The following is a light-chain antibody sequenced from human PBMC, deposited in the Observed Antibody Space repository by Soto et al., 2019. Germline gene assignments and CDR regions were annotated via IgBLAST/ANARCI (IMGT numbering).Light chain of an antibody. CDR3: QQYGASPPWT. V-gene: IGKV3-20*01. Sequence: EIVLTQSPGTLSLSPGERATLSCRASQSVSSSYLAWYQQKPGQAPMLLIYGASSRATGIPDRFSGSGSGTDFSLTISRLEAEDFAVYYCQQYGASPPWTFGQGTKVEMK. CDR1: QSVSSSY. J-gene: IGKJ1*01. CDR2: GAS.